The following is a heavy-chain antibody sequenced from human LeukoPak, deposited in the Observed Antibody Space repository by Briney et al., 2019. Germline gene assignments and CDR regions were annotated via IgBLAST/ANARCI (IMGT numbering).Heavy chain of an antibody. D-gene: IGHD7-27*01. Sequence: GGSLRLSCAASGFTFSSYWMSWVRQAPGKGLEWVANIKEDGSEKYYVDSVKGRFTISRDNAKSSLYLQMNNLRDEDTAVYYCARQSGLGTDYWGQGTLVTVSS. CDR2: IKEDGSEK. CDR3: ARQSGLGTDY. CDR1: GFTFSSYW. J-gene: IGHJ4*02. V-gene: IGHV3-7*03.